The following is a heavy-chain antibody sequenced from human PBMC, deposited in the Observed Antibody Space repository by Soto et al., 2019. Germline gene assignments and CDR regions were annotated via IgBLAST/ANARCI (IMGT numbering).Heavy chain of an antibody. D-gene: IGHD2-2*01. Sequence: GSLRLSCAASGFTFSGSAMHWVRQASGKGLEWVGRIRSKANSYATAYAASVKGRFTISRDDSKNTAYLQMNSLKTEDTAVYYCTRFVVVPAALYYGMDVWGQGTTVTVSS. J-gene: IGHJ6*02. CDR3: TRFVVVPAALYYGMDV. CDR1: GFTFSGSA. CDR2: IRSKANSYAT. V-gene: IGHV3-73*01.